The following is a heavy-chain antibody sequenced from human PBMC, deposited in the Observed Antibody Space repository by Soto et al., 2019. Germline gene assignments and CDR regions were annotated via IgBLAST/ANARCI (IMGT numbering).Heavy chain of an antibody. V-gene: IGHV1-46*03. D-gene: IGHD3-10*01. Sequence: ASVKVSCKASGYTFTSYYMHWVRQAPGQGLEWMGIINPSGGSTSYAQKFQGRVTMTRDTSTSTVYMELSSLRSEDTAVYYCARGYGSGRDYYYMDVWGKGTTVTVSS. CDR2: INPSGGST. CDR1: GYTFTSYY. CDR3: ARGYGSGRDYYYMDV. J-gene: IGHJ6*03.